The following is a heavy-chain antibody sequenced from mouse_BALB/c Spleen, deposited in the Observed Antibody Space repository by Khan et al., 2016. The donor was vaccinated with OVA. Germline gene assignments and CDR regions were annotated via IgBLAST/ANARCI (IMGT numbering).Heavy chain of an antibody. V-gene: IGHV5-6*01. CDR1: GFTFSSYS. J-gene: IGHJ3*01. Sequence: EVELVESGGDLVKPGGSLKLSCAASGFTFSSYSMPWVRQTPDKRLEWVASISSGGDYTYYPDIVKGRFTISRDNAKNTLYLEMSSLKSEDTTMDYCESHLTGSFAYWGQGTLVTVSA. D-gene: IGHD4-1*01. CDR3: ESHLTGSFAY. CDR2: ISSGGDYT.